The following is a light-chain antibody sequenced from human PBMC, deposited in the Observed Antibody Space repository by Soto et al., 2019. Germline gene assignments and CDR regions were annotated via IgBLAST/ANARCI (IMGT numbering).Light chain of an antibody. J-gene: IGKJ1*01. V-gene: IGKV1-6*01. CDR3: LQDYTYPWT. CDR1: QGIRED. Sequence: AIQMTQSPSSLSASVGDRVTITCRASQGIREDVGWYQQRPGKAPKLLVYATSSLQSGVPSRFSGSGSATDFTLTISSLQPEDFATYYCLQDYTYPWTFGQGTKVEIK. CDR2: ATS.